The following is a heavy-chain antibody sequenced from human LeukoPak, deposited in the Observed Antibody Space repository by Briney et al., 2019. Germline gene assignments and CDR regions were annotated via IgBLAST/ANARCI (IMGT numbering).Heavy chain of an antibody. Sequence: SGGSLRLSCAASGFTFSTYSMSWVRQAPGKGLDWVASINQDGSAEYYVDSVRGRFTISRDNAKNSLYLQVNSLRVDDTAVYYCVRLFGGATTFDYWGQGTLVTVSS. CDR3: VRLFGGATTFDY. CDR1: GFTFSTYS. J-gene: IGHJ4*02. D-gene: IGHD3-10*01. CDR2: INQDGSAE. V-gene: IGHV3-7*01.